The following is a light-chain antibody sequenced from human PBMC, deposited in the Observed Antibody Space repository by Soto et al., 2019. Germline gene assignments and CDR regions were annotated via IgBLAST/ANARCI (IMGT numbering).Light chain of an antibody. CDR2: GVT. CDR1: DSDIGNYNY. J-gene: IGLJ3*02. V-gene: IGLV2-14*01. CDR3: SSYTSHTPLWV. Sequence: QSALTQPASVSGSPGQSITISCTGTDSDIGNYNYVSWYQQHPGKAPKLMIYGVTNRPSGVSDRFSGSKSGNAASLTISGLQAEDAADYYCSSYTSHTPLWVFGGGPKVTVL.